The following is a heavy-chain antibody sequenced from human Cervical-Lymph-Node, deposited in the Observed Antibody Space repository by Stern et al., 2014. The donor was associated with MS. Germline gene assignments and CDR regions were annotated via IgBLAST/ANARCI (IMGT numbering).Heavy chain of an antibody. Sequence: QLVESGAEVKKPGESLKISCKGSGYSFTSYWTGWVRQMPGKGLEWMGIINPGDSDTRYSPSFQGQVTISADKSISTAYLQWSSLKASDTAMYYCARRHCSSRRCGWFDPWGQGTLVTVSS. CDR1: GYSFTSYW. D-gene: IGHD2-2*01. CDR3: ARRHCSSRRCGWFDP. J-gene: IGHJ5*02. CDR2: INPGDSDT. V-gene: IGHV5-51*01.